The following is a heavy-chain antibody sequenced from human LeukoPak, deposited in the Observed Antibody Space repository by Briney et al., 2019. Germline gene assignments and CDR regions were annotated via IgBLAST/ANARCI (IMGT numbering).Heavy chain of an antibody. CDR1: GFTFSEYA. CDR3: ARGVGVTDY. J-gene: IGHJ4*02. D-gene: IGHD1-26*01. CDR2: ITSSSGTI. V-gene: IGHV3-48*02. Sequence: GGSLRLSCAASGFTFSEYAMNWVRQAPGKGLEWVSYITSSSGTIYYADSVKGRFTISRDNAENSLYLQMNSLRDEDTAVYYCARGVGVTDYWGQGTLVTVSS.